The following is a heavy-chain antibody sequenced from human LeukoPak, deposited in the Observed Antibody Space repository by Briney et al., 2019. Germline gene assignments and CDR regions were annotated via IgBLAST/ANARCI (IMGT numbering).Heavy chain of an antibody. J-gene: IGHJ5*02. CDR2: MNPNSGNT. CDR3: ARAGGTIFRHKFDP. V-gene: IGHV1-8*01. CDR1: GYTFTSYD. Sequence: ASVKVSCKASGYTFTSYDINWVRQATGQGLEWMGRMNPNSGNTGYAQKFQGRVTMTRNTSISTAYMELSSLRSEDTAVYYCARAGGTIFRHKFDPWGQGTLVTVSS. D-gene: IGHD3-3*01.